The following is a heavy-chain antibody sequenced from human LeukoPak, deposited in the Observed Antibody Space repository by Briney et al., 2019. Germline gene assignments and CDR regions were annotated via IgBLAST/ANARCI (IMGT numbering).Heavy chain of an antibody. J-gene: IGHJ4*02. D-gene: IGHD6-19*01. V-gene: IGHV4-39*01. CDR2: IYYSGST. CDR1: GGSISSSSYY. CDR3: ARLPWLVTCFDY. Sequence: SETLSLTCTVSGGSISSSSYYWGWIRQPPGEGLEWIGSIYYSGSTYYNPSLKSRVTISVDTSKNQFSLKLSSVTAADTAVYYCARLPWLVTCFDYWGQGTLVTVSS.